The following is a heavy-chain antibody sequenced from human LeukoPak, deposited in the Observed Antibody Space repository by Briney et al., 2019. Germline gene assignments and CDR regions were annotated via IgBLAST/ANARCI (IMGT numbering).Heavy chain of an antibody. CDR3: ARQKWKSYSGSYVGYFQN. D-gene: IGHD1-26*01. CDR2: INHTGRT. V-gene: IGHV4-34*01. Sequence: GSLRLSCAASGFTFSSYSMNWVRQSPGKGLEWIGEINHTGRTNYNPSLKSRVTISVDTSKNQFSLNLNSVTAADTGVYYCARQKWKSYSGSYVGYFQNWGQGTLVTVSS. CDR1: GFTFSSYS. J-gene: IGHJ1*01.